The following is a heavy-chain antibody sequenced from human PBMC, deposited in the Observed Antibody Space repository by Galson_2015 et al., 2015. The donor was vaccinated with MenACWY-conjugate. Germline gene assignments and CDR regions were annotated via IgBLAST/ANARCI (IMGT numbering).Heavy chain of an antibody. J-gene: IGHJ4*02. V-gene: IGHV3-74*01. CDR2: INSDGSST. CDR3: AKNVNSGYHFYFDY. D-gene: IGHD3-22*01. CDR1: GFTFSSYW. Sequence: SLRLSCAVSGFTFSSYWMHWVRQAPGKGLVWVSRINSDGSSTSYADTAKGRFTISRDNAKNTLYLQMNSLRAEDTAIYYCAKNVNSGYHFYFDYWGQGTLVTVSS.